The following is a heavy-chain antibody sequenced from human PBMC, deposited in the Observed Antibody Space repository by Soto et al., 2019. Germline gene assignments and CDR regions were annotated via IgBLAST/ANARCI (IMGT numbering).Heavy chain of an antibody. CDR2: MNPFSGNA. J-gene: IGHJ4*02. V-gene: IGHV1-8*01. CDR1: GYTFTSYD. Sequence: QVQLVQSGAEVKKPGASVRVSCKASGYTFTSYDIYWVRQATGQGLEWMGWMNPFSGNAVYTQKFQDRVTMTRDTPINTAYTEMSGLRSEDTAVYYCTRGQGNHWGQGSLVTVSS. CDR3: TRGQGNH.